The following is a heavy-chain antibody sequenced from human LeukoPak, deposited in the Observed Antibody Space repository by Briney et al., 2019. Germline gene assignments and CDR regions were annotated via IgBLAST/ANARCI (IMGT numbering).Heavy chain of an antibody. CDR3: ARHSGYCSGGSCYTYFDY. Sequence: KTSETLSLTCTVSGGSISSSSYYWGWIRQPPGKGLEETGSIYYSGGTYYNPSLKSLVTISLDTSQNQLSLQLSSLTAPDTAVYYCARHSGYCSGGSCYTYFDYWGQGTLVTVS. V-gene: IGHV4-39*01. CDR1: GGSISSSSYY. D-gene: IGHD2-15*01. J-gene: IGHJ4*02. CDR2: IYYSGGT.